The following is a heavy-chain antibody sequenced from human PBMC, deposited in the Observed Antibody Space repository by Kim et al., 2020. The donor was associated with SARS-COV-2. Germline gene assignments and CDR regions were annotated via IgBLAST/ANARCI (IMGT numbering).Heavy chain of an antibody. CDR2: VGTSSDT. D-gene: IGHD6-19*01. CDR1: GFTFNTYA. CDR3: ARKTPGWCGLDS. V-gene: IGHV3-23*01. J-gene: IGHJ4*02. Sequence: GGSLRLSCAASGFTFNTYAINWVRQAPGKVLEWVSSVGTSSDTTYADSVTGRFTVSRDNSKNTAFLQMSNLRAEDTAVYYCARKTPGWCGLDSWGQGPLFTVCS.